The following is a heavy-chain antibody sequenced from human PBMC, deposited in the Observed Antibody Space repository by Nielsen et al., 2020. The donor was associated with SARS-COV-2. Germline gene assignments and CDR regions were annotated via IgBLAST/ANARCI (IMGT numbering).Heavy chain of an antibody. V-gene: IGHV3-21*04. CDR1: GFTFSTYS. D-gene: IGHD2-2*01. CDR2: ISSTSKYI. J-gene: IGHJ4*02. Sequence: GESLKISCAASGFTFSTYSLNWVRQAPGKGLEWVSSISSTSKYIYYADSVKGRLTISRDNSKNTVFLQMDNVRAEDTAVYYCARSTGYCTSISCPSDLSFDTWGQGTLVTVSS. CDR3: ARSTGYCTSISCPSDLSFDT.